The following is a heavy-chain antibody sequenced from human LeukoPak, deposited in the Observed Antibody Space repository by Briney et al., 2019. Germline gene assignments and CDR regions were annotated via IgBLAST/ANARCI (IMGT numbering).Heavy chain of an antibody. Sequence: SVKVSCKASGGTFNSYAISWVRQAPGQGLEWMGGIIPIFGTTNYARKFRGRVTLTADKSTRTAYMELSSLRSEDTAVYYCARGMTTVTTYFNYYYCYMDVWGKGTTVTVSS. CDR2: IIPIFGTT. D-gene: IGHD4-17*01. CDR1: GGTFNSYA. J-gene: IGHJ6*03. V-gene: IGHV1-69*06. CDR3: ARGMTTVTTYFNYYYCYMDV.